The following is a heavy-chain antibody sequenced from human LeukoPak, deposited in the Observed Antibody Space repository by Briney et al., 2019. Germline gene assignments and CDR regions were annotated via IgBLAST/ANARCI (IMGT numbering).Heavy chain of an antibody. J-gene: IGHJ6*03. V-gene: IGHV3-11*04. CDR3: ARDLYSYGYYYYYYMDV. D-gene: IGHD5-18*01. Sequence: WGSLRLSCAAPGFTLRGFSLNWIRQAPGKGLEWVSYISCGGTSMYYADSVKGRFTISRDNAKNSLYLQMNSLRAEDTAVYYCARDLYSYGYYYYYYMDVWGKGTTVTVSS. CDR2: ISCGGTSM. CDR1: GFTLRGFS.